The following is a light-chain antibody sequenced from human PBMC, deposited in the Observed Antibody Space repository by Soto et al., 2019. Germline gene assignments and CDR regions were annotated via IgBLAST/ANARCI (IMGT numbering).Light chain of an antibody. CDR1: TSNIGSNY. J-gene: IGLJ1*01. CDR2: RNN. Sequence: QSALTQPPSASGTPGQGVTISCSGSTSNIGSNYVYWYQQLPGTAPKLLIYRNNQRPSGVPDRFSSSKSGTSASLAISGLRSDDEADYFCATWDDSLNGFYVFGTGTKVTV. V-gene: IGLV1-47*01. CDR3: ATWDDSLNGFYV.